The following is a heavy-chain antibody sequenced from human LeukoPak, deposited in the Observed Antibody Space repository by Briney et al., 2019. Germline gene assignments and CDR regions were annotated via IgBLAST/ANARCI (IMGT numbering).Heavy chain of an antibody. D-gene: IGHD6-6*01. Sequence: SETLSLTCAVSGGSIKSNNWWSWVRQPPGKGLEWIGEIYHSGSTNYNPSLESRVTVSVDKSKNQFSLDLSSVTAVDTAVYYCARVAARYVGMDVWGQGTTVTVSS. J-gene: IGHJ6*02. V-gene: IGHV4-4*02. CDR2: IYHSGST. CDR1: GGSIKSNNW. CDR3: ARVAARYVGMDV.